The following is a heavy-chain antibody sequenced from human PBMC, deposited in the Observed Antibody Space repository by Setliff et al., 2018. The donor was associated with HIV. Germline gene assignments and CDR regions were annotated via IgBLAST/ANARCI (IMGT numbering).Heavy chain of an antibody. J-gene: IGHJ4*02. V-gene: IGHV3-13*01. CDR1: GFTFRSFD. D-gene: IGHD6-6*01. CDR2: IGTLGDT. Sequence: GESLRLSCEASGFTFRSFDMHWVRQSPGKGLEWVSGIGTLGDTYFPHSAKGRFAISRDNAKNSLYLQMNSLTAEDTAVYYCARDHVTRQLVPSLYYWGQGTLVTVSS. CDR3: ARDHVTRQLVPSLYY.